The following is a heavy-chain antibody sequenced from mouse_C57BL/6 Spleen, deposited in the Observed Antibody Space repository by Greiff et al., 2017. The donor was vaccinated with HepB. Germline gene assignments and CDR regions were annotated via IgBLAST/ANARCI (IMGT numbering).Heavy chain of an antibody. CDR3: ARSRGSSFFAY. D-gene: IGHD1-1*01. V-gene: IGHV8-12*01. Sequence: QVTLKESGPGILQSSQTLSLTCSFSGFSLSTSGMGVSWLRQPSGKGLEWLAHIYWDDDKRYNPSLKSRLTISKDTSRNQVFLKITSVDTADTATYYCARSRGSSFFAYWGQGTLVTVSA. J-gene: IGHJ3*01. CDR2: IYWDDDK. CDR1: GFSLSTSGMG.